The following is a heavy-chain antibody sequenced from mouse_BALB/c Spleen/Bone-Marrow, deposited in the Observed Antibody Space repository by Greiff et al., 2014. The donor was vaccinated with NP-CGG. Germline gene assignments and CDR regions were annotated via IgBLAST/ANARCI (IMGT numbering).Heavy chain of an antibody. CDR2: INPYNGAT. CDR3: ANYDGGFAY. J-gene: IGHJ3*01. Sequence: EVQLQESGPELVKPGASVKISCKASGYSFTGYYMHWVKQSHVKSLEWIGRINPYNGATSYSQNFKDKASLTVDKSSSTAYMELHSLTSEDSAVYYCANYDGGFAYWGQGTLVTVSA. CDR1: GYSFTGYY. V-gene: IGHV1-31*01. D-gene: IGHD2-4*01.